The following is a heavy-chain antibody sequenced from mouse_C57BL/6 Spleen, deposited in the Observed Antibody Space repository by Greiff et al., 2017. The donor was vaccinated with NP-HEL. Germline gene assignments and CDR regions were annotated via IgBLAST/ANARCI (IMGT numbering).Heavy chain of an antibody. CDR1: GYAFSSYW. Sequence: QVQLQQSGAELVKPGASVTISCKASGYAFSSYWMNWVKQRPGKGLEWIGQIYPGDGDTNYNGKFKGKATLTADKSSSTAYMQLSSLTSEDSAVYFCARRYDYDRGVYYYAMDYWGQGTSVTVSS. CDR3: ARRYDYDRGVYYYAMDY. D-gene: IGHD2-4*01. V-gene: IGHV1-80*01. J-gene: IGHJ4*01. CDR2: IYPGDGDT.